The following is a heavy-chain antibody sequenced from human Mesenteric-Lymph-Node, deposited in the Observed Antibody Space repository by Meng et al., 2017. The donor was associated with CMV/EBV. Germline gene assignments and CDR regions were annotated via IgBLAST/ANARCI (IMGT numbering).Heavy chain of an antibody. V-gene: IGHV4-34*01. J-gene: IGHJ4*02. CDR2: INQSGVM. D-gene: IGHD6-6*01. Sequence: SETLSLTCSVYGGSFSGYYRSWIRHSPGKGLEWIGEINQSGVMNYNPSLKSRVTISVDTSKNQFSLKLSSVTAADTAVYYCARYSSSGVDYWGQGTLVTVSS. CDR1: GGSFSGYY. CDR3: ARYSSSGVDY.